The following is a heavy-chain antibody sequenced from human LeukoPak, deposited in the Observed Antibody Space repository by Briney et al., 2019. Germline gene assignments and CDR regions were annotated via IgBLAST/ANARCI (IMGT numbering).Heavy chain of an antibody. CDR2: IYTSGST. CDR1: GGSIRSYF. J-gene: IGHJ6*03. CDR3: ARHASYYYYYMDV. Sequence: SETLSLTCTVSGGSIRSYFWSWIRQPPGKGLEWIGYIYTSGSTNYNPSLKSRVTISVDTSKNQFSLKLSSVTAADTAVYYCARHASYYYYYMDVWGKGTTVTVSS. V-gene: IGHV4-4*09.